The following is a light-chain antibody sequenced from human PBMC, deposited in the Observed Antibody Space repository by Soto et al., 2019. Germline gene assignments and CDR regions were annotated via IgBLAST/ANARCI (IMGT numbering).Light chain of an antibody. CDR2: EVS. Sequence: QSVLTQPASVSGSPGQSITISCTGTSSDVGSYNLVSWYQQHPGKAPKLMIYEVSKRPSGVSNRFSGSKSGNTASLTISGLQAEDEADYYGCSYAGSSTFGVLFGGGTKLTVL. CDR1: SSDVGSYNL. V-gene: IGLV2-23*02. J-gene: IGLJ2*01. CDR3: CSYAGSSTFGVL.